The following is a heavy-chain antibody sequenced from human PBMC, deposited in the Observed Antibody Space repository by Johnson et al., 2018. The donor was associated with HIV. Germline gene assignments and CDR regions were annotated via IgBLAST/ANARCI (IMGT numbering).Heavy chain of an antibody. CDR1: GFTFSSYA. J-gene: IGHJ3*02. Sequence: VQLVESGGGVVQPGRSLRLSCAASGFTFSSYAIHWVRQAPGKGLEWVANINQDGSERYYVDSVTGRFTISRDNSKNTLYLQMNSLKTEDTAVYYCTTPGIYYDILTGYYKAVEGDDAFDIWAKGQWSPSLQ. D-gene: IGHD3-9*01. CDR3: TTPGIYYDILTGYYKAVEGDDAFDI. CDR2: INQDGSER. V-gene: IGHV3-7*05.